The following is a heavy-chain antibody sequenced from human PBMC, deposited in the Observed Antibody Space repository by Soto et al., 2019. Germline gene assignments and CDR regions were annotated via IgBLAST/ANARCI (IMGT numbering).Heavy chain of an antibody. CDR3: ARATDDYRSGWAFVL. CDR2: MNPNSGNT. V-gene: IGHV1-8*01. Sequence: QVQLVQSGAEVKKPGASVKVSCKASGYTFTSYDINWVRQATGQGLEWMGWMNPNSGNTGYAQKFQGRVTMTRNTYITTAYMGLSGRRSWDTAVYSCARATDDYRSGWAFVLWGRGTLVTASS. D-gene: IGHD6-19*01. CDR1: GYTFTSYD. J-gene: IGHJ2*01.